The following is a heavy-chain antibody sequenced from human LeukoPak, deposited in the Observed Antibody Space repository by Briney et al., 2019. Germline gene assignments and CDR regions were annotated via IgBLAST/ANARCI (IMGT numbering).Heavy chain of an antibody. V-gene: IGHV3-74*01. CDR1: GFTFSSYE. D-gene: IGHD3-10*01. Sequence: PGGSLRLSCAASGFTFSSYEMNWVRQAPGKGLVWVSRINSDGSSTSYADSVKGRFTISRDNAKNTLYLQMNSLRAEDTAVYYCARDTGYYYGSGRPFWGQGTLVTVSS. J-gene: IGHJ4*02. CDR2: INSDGSST. CDR3: ARDTGYYYGSGRPF.